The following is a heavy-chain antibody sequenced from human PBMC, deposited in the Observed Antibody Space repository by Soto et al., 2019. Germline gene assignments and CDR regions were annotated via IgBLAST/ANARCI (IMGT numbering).Heavy chain of an antibody. V-gene: IGHV1-3*01. CDR3: ARGQDSGSWISDH. CDR2: NNAANGDT. Sequence: QVQLVQSAAEVKRPGASVKVSCKASGYTFSSYALHWVRQAPGQRLEWMGCNNAANGDTRYSQKFQDRVTITRDTSATTVDMEVSSLRSEDTAVYYSARGQDSGSWISDHWGQGTLVTVSS. D-gene: IGHD6-13*01. J-gene: IGHJ4*02. CDR1: GYTFSSYA.